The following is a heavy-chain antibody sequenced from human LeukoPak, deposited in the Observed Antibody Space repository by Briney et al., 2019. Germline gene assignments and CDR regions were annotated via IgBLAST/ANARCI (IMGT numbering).Heavy chain of an antibody. V-gene: IGHV1-8*01. CDR2: MNPNSGNT. Sequence: ASVKVSCKASGYTFTSYDINWVRQATGQGLEWMGWMNPNSGNTGYAQKFQGRVTMTRDTSTSTVYMELSSLRSEDTAVYYCARDRQWLVRGFDPWGQGTLVTVSS. J-gene: IGHJ5*02. CDR1: GYTFTSYD. D-gene: IGHD6-19*01. CDR3: ARDRQWLVRGFDP.